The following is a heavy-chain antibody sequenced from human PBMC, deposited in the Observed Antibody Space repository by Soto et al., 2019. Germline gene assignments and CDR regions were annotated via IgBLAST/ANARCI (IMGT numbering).Heavy chain of an antibody. D-gene: IGHD6-19*01. V-gene: IGHV1-3*01. CDR1: GYTFTSYA. CDR2: INAGNGNT. Sequence: GASVKVSCTASGYTFTSYAMHWVRQAPGQRLEWMGWINAGNGNTKYSQKFQGRVTITRDTSASTAYMELSSLRSEDTAVYYCARDSAYSSGWYRQYLNHYFDYWGQGTLVTVSS. J-gene: IGHJ4*02. CDR3: ARDSAYSSGWYRQYLNHYFDY.